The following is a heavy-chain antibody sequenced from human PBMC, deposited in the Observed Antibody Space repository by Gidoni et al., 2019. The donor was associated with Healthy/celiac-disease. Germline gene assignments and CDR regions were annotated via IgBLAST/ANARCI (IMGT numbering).Heavy chain of an antibody. CDR1: GSTYSTAW. CDR2: IKSKTDGGTT. CDR3: TTIYIVGATSFDY. Sequence: EVQLVESGGGLVKHGGSLRLSCAASGSTYSTAWMSWVRQAPGKGLEWVGRIKSKTDGGTTDYAAPVKGRFTISRDDSKNTLYLQMNSLKTEDTAVYYCTTIYIVGATSFDYWGQGTLVTVSS. J-gene: IGHJ4*02. V-gene: IGHV3-15*01. D-gene: IGHD1-26*01.